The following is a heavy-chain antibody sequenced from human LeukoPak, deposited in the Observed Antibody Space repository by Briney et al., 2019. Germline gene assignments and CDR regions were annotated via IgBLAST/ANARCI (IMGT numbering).Heavy chain of an antibody. J-gene: IGHJ3*02. Sequence: GASVKVSCKASGYTFTSYAMNWVRQAPGQGPEWMGWINTNTGNPTYAQGFTGRFVFSLDTSVSTAYLQISSLKAEDTAVYYCATPGVVAATLAFDIWGQGTMVIVSS. V-gene: IGHV7-4-1*02. CDR2: INTNTGNP. D-gene: IGHD2-15*01. CDR3: ATPGVVAATLAFDI. CDR1: GYTFTSYA.